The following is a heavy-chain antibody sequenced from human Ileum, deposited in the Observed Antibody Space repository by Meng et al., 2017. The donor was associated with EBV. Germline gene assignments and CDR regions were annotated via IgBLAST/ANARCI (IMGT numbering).Heavy chain of an antibody. J-gene: IGHJ4*02. CDR1: GGSISSGGYY. CDR3: ARGGDTSGYSLDY. V-gene: IGHV4-30-4*01. D-gene: IGHD3-22*01. Sequence: QGQSQEPGPGLVKPLQTLSLTCAVSGGSISSGGYYWSWIRQPPGKGLEWIGYIYKSGSTYYNPSLTSRVTISVDTSKNQFFLKLGSVTAADTGVYYCARGGDTSGYSLDYWGQGILVTVSS. CDR2: IYKSGST.